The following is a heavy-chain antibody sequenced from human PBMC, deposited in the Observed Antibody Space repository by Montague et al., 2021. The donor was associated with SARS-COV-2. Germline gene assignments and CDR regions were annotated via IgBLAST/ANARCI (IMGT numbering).Heavy chain of an antibody. CDR1: GGSISSYY. D-gene: IGHD3-10*01. Sequence: SETLSLTCTVSGGSISSYYWSWIRQPPGKGLEWIGYIYYSGSTNYNPSLKSRVTISVDTSKNQFSLKLSSVTAADTAVYYCAREGSGRGYYYYGMDVWGQGTTVTGSS. V-gene: IGHV4-59*01. CDR3: AREGSGRGYYYYGMDV. J-gene: IGHJ6*02. CDR2: IYYSGST.